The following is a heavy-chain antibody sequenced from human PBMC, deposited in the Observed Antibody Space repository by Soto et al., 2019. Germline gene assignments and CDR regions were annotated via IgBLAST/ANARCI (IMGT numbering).Heavy chain of an antibody. Sequence: SETLSLTCTVSGGSISSSSYYWGWIRQPPGKGLEWIGSIYYSGSTYYNPSLKSRVTISVDTSKNQFSLKLSSVTAADTAVYYCARDQPPIVVVPAAMNYWGQGTLVTVSS. CDR1: GGSISSSSYY. CDR3: ARDQPPIVVVPAAMNY. CDR2: IYYSGST. V-gene: IGHV4-39*02. D-gene: IGHD2-2*01. J-gene: IGHJ4*02.